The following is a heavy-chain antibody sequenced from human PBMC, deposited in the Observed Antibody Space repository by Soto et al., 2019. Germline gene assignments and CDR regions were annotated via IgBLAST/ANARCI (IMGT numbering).Heavy chain of an antibody. CDR3: AKDDRSCTGTSCQYYYYYFMDA. V-gene: IGHV3-30*18. J-gene: IGHJ6*03. Sequence: QVQLVASGGGVVQPGRSLRLSCAASGFTFSNYGMHWVRQAPGKGLEWVAVISYDGSNKYYADSVKGRFTISRDNSKNTLYVQMNSVRAEDTAVYFCAKDDRSCTGTSCQYYYYYFMDAWGKGTTVTVSS. CDR2: ISYDGSNK. CDR1: GFTFSNYG. D-gene: IGHD2-2*01.